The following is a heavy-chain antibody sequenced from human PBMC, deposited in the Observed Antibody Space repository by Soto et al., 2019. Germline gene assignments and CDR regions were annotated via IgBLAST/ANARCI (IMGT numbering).Heavy chain of an antibody. D-gene: IGHD3-22*01. CDR3: ASRNAYLYYYDSSGYYRES. J-gene: IGHJ4*02. Sequence: SETLSLTCTVSGGSVSSGGYYWSWIRQHPGKGLEWIGYIYYSGSTYYNPSLKSRVTISVDTSKNQFSLKLSSVTAADTAVYYCASRNAYLYYYDSSGYYRESWGQGTLVTVSS. CDR2: IYYSGST. CDR1: GGSVSSGGYY. V-gene: IGHV4-31*03.